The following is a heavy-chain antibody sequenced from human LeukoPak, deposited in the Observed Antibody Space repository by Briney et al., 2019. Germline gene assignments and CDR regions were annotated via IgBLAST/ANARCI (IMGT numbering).Heavy chain of an antibody. CDR2: ISGSGVST. J-gene: IGHJ5*02. D-gene: IGHD4-11*01. Sequence: GSLRLSCAASGFTFSGFAMSWVRQAPGKGLEWVSGISGSGVSTYYAGSVKGRFTISRDNSKDSLHLHMNSLRADDTAIYYCAKDAHDYSNYGWFDLWGQGTLVTVSS. V-gene: IGHV3-23*01. CDR1: GFTFSGFA. CDR3: AKDAHDYSNYGWFDL.